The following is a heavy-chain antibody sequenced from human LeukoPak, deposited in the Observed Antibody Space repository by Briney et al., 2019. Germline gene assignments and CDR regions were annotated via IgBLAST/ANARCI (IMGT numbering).Heavy chain of an antibody. V-gene: IGHV3-9*01. D-gene: IGHD1-1*01. CDR3: ARNTWNGGYFEY. Sequence: GGSLRLSCAASGFTFDDYAMHWVRQAPGKGLEWVSGISWNSGSIGYADSVKGRFTISRDNAKNSLYLQMNSLRAEDTALYYCARNTWNGGYFEYWGQGTLVTVSS. CDR1: GFTFDDYA. J-gene: IGHJ4*02. CDR2: ISWNSGSI.